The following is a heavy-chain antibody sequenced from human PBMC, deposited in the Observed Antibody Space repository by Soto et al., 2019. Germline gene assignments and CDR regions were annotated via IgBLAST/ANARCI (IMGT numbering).Heavy chain of an antibody. J-gene: IGHJ4*02. D-gene: IGHD1-1*01. CDR3: ERGDNWNDEASDY. Sequence: QVQLVESGGGVVQPGRSLRLSCAASGFMFSNHGMHWFRQAPGKGLEWVGVRWSDGNNRYYADSVKGRFTISRENSKDTLYLQMNSSRAEDTAVYYCERGDNWNDEASDYWGQGTLVTVSS. CDR2: RWSDGNNR. V-gene: IGHV3-33*01. CDR1: GFMFSNHG.